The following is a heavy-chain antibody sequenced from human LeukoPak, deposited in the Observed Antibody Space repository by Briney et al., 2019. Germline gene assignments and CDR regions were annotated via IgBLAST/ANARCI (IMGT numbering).Heavy chain of an antibody. CDR1: GFTFSNYW. CDR3: ARDLGQYYDTSDNWFDP. D-gene: IGHD3-22*01. Sequence: GGSLRLSCAASGFTFSNYWMHWVRQAPGKGLVWVSRINSDGINTSYADSVKGRFTISRDNAKSTLNLQMNSLRAEDTAVYYCARDLGQYYDTSDNWFDPWGQGTLVTVSS. J-gene: IGHJ5*02. V-gene: IGHV3-74*01. CDR2: INSDGINT.